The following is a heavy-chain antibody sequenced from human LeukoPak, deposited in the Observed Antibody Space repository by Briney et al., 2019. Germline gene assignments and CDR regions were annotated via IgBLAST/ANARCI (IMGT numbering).Heavy chain of an antibody. D-gene: IGHD3-10*01. V-gene: IGHV3-21*01. J-gene: IGHJ4*02. CDR2: ISSSSYI. CDR3: ARDDGSGSFGY. CDR1: GFTFSSYS. Sequence: KTGGSLRFSCAASGFTFSSYSMNWVRQAPGKGLEWVSSISSSSYIYYADSVKGRFTISRDNAKNSLYLQMNSLRAEDTAVYYCARDDGSGSFGYWGQGTLVTVSS.